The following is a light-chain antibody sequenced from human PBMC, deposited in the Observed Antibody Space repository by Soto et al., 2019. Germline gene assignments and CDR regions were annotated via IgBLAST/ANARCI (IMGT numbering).Light chain of an antibody. CDR2: KAS. Sequence: DIQMTQSPSTLSGSVGDRVTITCRASQTVSSWLAWYQQKPGKDPKLLIYKASTLKSGVPSRFSGSGSGTEFTLTISSLQPDDFANYYCQHYNSYSETFGQVTKVDIK. J-gene: IGKJ1*01. CDR3: QHYNSYSET. V-gene: IGKV1-5*03. CDR1: QTVSSW.